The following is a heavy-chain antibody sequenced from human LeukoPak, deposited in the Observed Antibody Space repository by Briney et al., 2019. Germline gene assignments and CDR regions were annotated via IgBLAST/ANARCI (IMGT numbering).Heavy chain of an antibody. D-gene: IGHD5-24*01. CDR2: IIPILGIA. CDR3: ARRGLQTYYGMDV. V-gene: IGHV1-69*02. Sequence: SVKVSCKASGGTFSSYTISRVRQAPGQGLEWMGRIIPILGIANYAQKFQGRVTITADKSTSTAYMELSSLRSEDTAVYYCARRGLQTYYGMDVWGQGTTVTVSS. J-gene: IGHJ6*02. CDR1: GGTFSSYT.